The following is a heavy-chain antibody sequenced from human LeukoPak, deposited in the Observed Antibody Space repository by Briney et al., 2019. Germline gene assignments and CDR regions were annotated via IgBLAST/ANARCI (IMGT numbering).Heavy chain of an antibody. CDR3: ARARTMYSSGWYQVVNFDY. CDR2: ISSGSSYI. CDR1: GFTFSNYG. J-gene: IGHJ4*02. D-gene: IGHD6-19*01. Sequence: GGSLRLSCAASGFTFSNYGMNWVRQAPGKGLEWVSSISSGSSYIYYADSVKGRFTISRDNAKNSLYLQMNSLRAEDTAVYYCARARTMYSSGWYQVVNFDYWGQGTLDTVSS. V-gene: IGHV3-21*01.